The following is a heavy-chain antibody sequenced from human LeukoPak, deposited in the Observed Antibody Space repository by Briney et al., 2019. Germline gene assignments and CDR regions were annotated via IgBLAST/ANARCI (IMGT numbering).Heavy chain of an antibody. D-gene: IGHD6-13*01. J-gene: IGHJ4*02. CDR1: GESLNSYY. V-gene: IGHV4-34*01. CDR3: ASHQYTSNWFY. CDR2: IYESGTT. Sequence: PSETLSLTCAVYGESLNSYYWSWVRQPPGEGLDWIGEIYESGTTKYNPSLKSRVTISADTSKNQFSLKLSSVTAADTAVYYCASHQYTSNWFYWGQGTLVTVSS.